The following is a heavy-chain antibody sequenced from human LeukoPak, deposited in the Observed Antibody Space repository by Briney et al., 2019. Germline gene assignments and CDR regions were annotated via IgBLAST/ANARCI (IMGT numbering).Heavy chain of an antibody. D-gene: IGHD5-18*01. CDR1: GGTFSSYA. CDR3: ARVYDTAMAYFDY. CDR2: IIPIFGTA. J-gene: IGHJ4*02. V-gene: IGHV1-69*13. Sequence: ASVKVSCKDSGGTFSSYAISWVRQAPGQGLEWMGGIIPIFGTANYAQKFQGRVTITADESTSTAYMELSSLRSEDTAVYYCARVYDTAMAYFDYWGQGTLVTVSS.